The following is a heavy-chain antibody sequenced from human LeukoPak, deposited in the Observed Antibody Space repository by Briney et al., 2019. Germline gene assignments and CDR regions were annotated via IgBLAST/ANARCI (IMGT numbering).Heavy chain of an antibody. CDR1: GYTFTSYG. J-gene: IGHJ5*02. CDR3: ARSTSAAAGYNWFDP. Sequence: ASVKVSCKASGYTFTSYGISWVRQAPGQGLEWMGGISAYNGNTNYAQKLQGRVTMTTDTSTSTAYMELRSLRSDDTAVYYCARSTSAAAGYNWFDPWGQGTLVTVSS. D-gene: IGHD6-13*01. CDR2: ISAYNGNT. V-gene: IGHV1-18*01.